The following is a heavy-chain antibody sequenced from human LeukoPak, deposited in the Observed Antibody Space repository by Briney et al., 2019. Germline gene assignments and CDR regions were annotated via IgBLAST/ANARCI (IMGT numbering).Heavy chain of an antibody. J-gene: IGHJ4*02. V-gene: IGHV3-30*02. CDR1: GFTFSSYG. D-gene: IGHD3-22*01. CDR3: AKDQYYDSSGYTFDY. CDR2: IRYDGSNK. Sequence: PGGSLRLSCAASGFTFSSYGMHWVRQAPGKGLEWVAFIRYDGSNKYYADSVKGRFTISRDNSKNTLYLQMNSLRAEDTAVYYCAKDQYYDSSGYTFDYWGQGTLVTVSS.